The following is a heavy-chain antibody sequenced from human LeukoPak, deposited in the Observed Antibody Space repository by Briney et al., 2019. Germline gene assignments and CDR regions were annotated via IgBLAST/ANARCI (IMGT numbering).Heavy chain of an antibody. J-gene: IGHJ4*02. CDR1: GFTFSDYY. Sequence: PGGSLRLSCAASGFTFSDYYMSWIRQAPGKGLEWVSYISTGSSYTNYADSVKGRFTVSRDNAKNSLYLQMNSLRAEDTAIYYCAKSRGATHWGQGTLVTVSS. CDR3: AKSRGATH. V-gene: IGHV3-11*03. D-gene: IGHD3-16*01. CDR2: ISTGSSYT.